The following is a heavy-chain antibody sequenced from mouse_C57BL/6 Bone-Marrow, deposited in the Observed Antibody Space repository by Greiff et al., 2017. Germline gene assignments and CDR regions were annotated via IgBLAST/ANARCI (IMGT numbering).Heavy chain of an antibody. CDR2: IDPENGDT. D-gene: IGHD2-3*01. CDR3: TSPYDGYYGAY. CDR1: GFNIKDDY. J-gene: IGHJ3*01. V-gene: IGHV14-4*01. Sequence: VQLKQSGAELVRPGASVKLSCTASGFNIKDDYMHWVKQRPEQGLEWIGWIDPENGDTEYASKFQGKATITADTSSNTAYLQLSSLTSEDTAVYYCTSPYDGYYGAYWGQGTLVTVSA.